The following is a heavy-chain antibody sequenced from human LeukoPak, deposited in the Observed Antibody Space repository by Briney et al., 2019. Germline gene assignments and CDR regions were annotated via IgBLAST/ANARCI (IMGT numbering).Heavy chain of an antibody. CDR1: GGSISGYS. CDR3: ARTRYSGSHNSAFDL. Sequence: SETLSLTCTVSGGSISGYSWSWIRQPPGKGLDWIGYIYYSGSTYYNPSLKSRVTISIDTSRIHFSLHLSSVTAADTAVYYCARTRYSGSHNSAFDLWGQGTVVTVSS. CDR2: IYYSGST. D-gene: IGHD1-26*01. J-gene: IGHJ3*01. V-gene: IGHV4-59*08.